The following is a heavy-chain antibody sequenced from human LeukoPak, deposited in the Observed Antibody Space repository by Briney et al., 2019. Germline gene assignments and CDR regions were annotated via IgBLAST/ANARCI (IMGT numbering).Heavy chain of an antibody. V-gene: IGHV3-48*03. CDR1: GFAFSAYE. CDR2: IGGSDTTT. CDR3: ATTLLRASTYMDV. J-gene: IGHJ6*03. D-gene: IGHD1-1*01. Sequence: GGSLRLSCAASGFAFSAYEMNWVRQAPGKGLEWVSYIGGSDTTTYYADSVKGRFTISRDNARNSLYLQMNSLRAEDTAVYYCATTLLRASTYMDVWGKGTTVTVSS.